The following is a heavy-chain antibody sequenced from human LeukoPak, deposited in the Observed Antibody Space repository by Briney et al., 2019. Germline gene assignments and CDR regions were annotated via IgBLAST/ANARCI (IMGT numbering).Heavy chain of an antibody. CDR3: ARLLAARPHFDY. Sequence: SETLSLTCTVSGGSISSSSYYWGWIRQPPGKGLEWIGSIYYSGSTYYNPSLKSRVTISVDTSKNQFSLKLSSVTAADMAVYYCARLLAARPHFDYWGQGTLVTVSS. CDR1: GGSISSSSYY. CDR2: IYYSGST. V-gene: IGHV4-39*01. D-gene: IGHD6-6*01. J-gene: IGHJ4*02.